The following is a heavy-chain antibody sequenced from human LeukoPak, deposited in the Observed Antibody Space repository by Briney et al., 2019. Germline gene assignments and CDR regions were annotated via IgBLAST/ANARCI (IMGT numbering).Heavy chain of an antibody. Sequence: SETLSLTCTVSGGSISSSSYYWGWIRQPPGKGLEWIGSIYTSGSTNYNPSLKSRVTISVDTPKNQFSLKLTSVTAADTAVYYCARASEGIGYFDTWGRGSLVTVSS. J-gene: IGHJ4*02. CDR2: IYTSGST. D-gene: IGHD3-3*01. V-gene: IGHV4-39*07. CDR3: ARASEGIGYFDT. CDR1: GGSISSSSYY.